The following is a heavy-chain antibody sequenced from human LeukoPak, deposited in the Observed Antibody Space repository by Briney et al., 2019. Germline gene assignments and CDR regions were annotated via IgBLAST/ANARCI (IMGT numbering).Heavy chain of an antibody. CDR2: IIPIFGTA. Sequence: ASVKVSCKASGGTFSSYAISWVRQAPGQGLEWMGGIIPIFGTANYAQKFQGRVTITTDESTSTAYMELSSRRSEDTAVYYCARGYSGYVPFDYWGQGTLVTVSS. J-gene: IGHJ4*02. V-gene: IGHV1-69*05. D-gene: IGHD5-12*01. CDR1: GGTFSSYA. CDR3: ARGYSGYVPFDY.